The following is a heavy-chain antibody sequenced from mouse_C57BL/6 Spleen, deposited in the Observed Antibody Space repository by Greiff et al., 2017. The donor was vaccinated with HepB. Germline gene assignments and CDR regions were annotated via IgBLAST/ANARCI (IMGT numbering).Heavy chain of an antibody. J-gene: IGHJ4*01. Sequence: EVKLQESGPGLVKPSQSLSLTCSVTGYSITSGYYWNWIRQFPGNKLEWMGYISYDGSNNYNPSLKNRISITRDTSKNQFFLKLNSVTTEDTATYYCADSYGFYAMDYWGQGTSVTVSS. D-gene: IGHD2-12*01. V-gene: IGHV3-6*01. CDR2: ISYDGSN. CDR1: GYSITSGYY. CDR3: ADSYGFYAMDY.